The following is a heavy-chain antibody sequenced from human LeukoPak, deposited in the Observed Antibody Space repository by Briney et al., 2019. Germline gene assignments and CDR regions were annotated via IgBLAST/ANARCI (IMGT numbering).Heavy chain of an antibody. D-gene: IGHD3-22*01. CDR2: FYPEDGET. CDR1: GYTLTELS. J-gene: IGHJ4*02. CDR3: ATAPYYYDSSCYYFAGFDY. Sequence: GSVTVSCKVSGYTLTELSMHWVRQAPGKGVEWMGGFYPEDGETIYAQKFQGRVTMTEDTSTDTAYMELSSLISEDTAVYYCATAPYYYDSSCYYFAGFDYWGQGTLVTVSS. V-gene: IGHV1-24*01.